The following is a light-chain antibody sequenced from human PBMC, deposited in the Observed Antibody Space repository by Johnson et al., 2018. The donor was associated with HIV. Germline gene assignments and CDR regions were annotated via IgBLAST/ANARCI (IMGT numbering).Light chain of an antibody. CDR2: EDK. CDR1: SSNIGNNH. V-gene: IGLV1-51*02. Sequence: QSVLTQPPSVSAAPGQKVSISCSGSSSNIGNNHVPWYQQFPGAAPKLLIYEDKKLPSGSPDRFSGSKSGTSATLGIPGLQPGDEADYYCATWVGSLTIGGVFGTGTKVTVL. CDR3: ATWVGSLTIGGV. J-gene: IGLJ1*01.